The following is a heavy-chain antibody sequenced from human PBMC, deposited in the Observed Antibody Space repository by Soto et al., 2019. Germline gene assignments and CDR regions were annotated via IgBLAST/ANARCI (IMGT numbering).Heavy chain of an antibody. D-gene: IGHD3-22*01. Sequence: SETLSLTCTVSGDSISIGDYYWSWIRQPPGKGLEWIVYIYYSGNTYYNPSLKSRITISVDMSKNQFSLKLSSVTAADTAVYYCARAVDSGGFPDAFDIWGQGTMVTVSS. CDR3: ARAVDSGGFPDAFDI. CDR2: IYYSGNT. J-gene: IGHJ3*02. CDR1: GDSISIGDYY. V-gene: IGHV4-30-4*01.